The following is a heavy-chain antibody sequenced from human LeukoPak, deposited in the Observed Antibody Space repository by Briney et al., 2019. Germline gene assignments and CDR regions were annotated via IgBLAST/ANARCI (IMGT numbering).Heavy chain of an antibody. CDR2: ISAYNGNT. D-gene: IGHD6-13*01. J-gene: IGHJ3*02. CDR1: GYTFTSYG. Sequence: ASVKVSCKASGYTFTSYGISWVRQAPGQGLEWMGWISAYNGNTNYAQKLQGRVTMTTDTSTSTAYMELRSLRSDDTAVYYCAREPDSSSWYEDAFDIWGQGTMVTVSS. CDR3: AREPDSSSWYEDAFDI. V-gene: IGHV1-18*01.